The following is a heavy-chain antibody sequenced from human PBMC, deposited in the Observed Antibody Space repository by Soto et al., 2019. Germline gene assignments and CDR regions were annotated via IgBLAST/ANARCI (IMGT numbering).Heavy chain of an antibody. CDR2: IYYNGSA. CDR3: ARSLYP. CDR1: GGSISSFY. J-gene: IGHJ5*02. V-gene: IGHV4-59*01. Sequence: SETLSLTCIVSGGSISSFYWSWIRQPPGKGLEWVGGIYYNGSATYNPSLKSRVTMSVDMSKNHLFLTLNSVTAADTAVYYCARSLYPWGQGTLVTVS.